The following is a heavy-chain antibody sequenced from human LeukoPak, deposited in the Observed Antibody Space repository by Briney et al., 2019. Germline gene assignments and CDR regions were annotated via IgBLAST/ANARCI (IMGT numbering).Heavy chain of an antibody. CDR1: GGSISSYY. Sequence: PSETLSLTCTVSGGSISSYYRSWIRQPPGKGLEWIGYIYYSGSTTYNPSLKSRVTISVDTSKNQFSLKLSSVTAADTAVYYCARDLRYSSSWYNYYYMDVWGKGTTVTVSS. J-gene: IGHJ6*03. V-gene: IGHV4-59*01. CDR2: IYYSGST. CDR3: ARDLRYSSSWYNYYYMDV. D-gene: IGHD6-13*01.